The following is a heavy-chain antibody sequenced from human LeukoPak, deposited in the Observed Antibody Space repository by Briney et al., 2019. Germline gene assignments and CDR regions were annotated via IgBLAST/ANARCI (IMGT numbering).Heavy chain of an antibody. J-gene: IGHJ4*02. Sequence: QPGRSLRLSCAASGFTFSSYAMHWVRQAPGKGLEWVAVISYDGSNKYYADSVKGRFTISRDNSKNTLYLQMNSLRAEDTAVYYCARDSYYGSGSYYHHHDYWGQGTLVTVSS. V-gene: IGHV3-30-3*01. CDR3: ARDSYYGSGSYYHHHDY. CDR2: ISYDGSNK. CDR1: GFTFSSYA. D-gene: IGHD3-10*01.